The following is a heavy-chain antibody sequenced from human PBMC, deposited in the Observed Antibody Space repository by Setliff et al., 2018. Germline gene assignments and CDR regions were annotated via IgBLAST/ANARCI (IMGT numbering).Heavy chain of an antibody. CDR3: ARGPWKHSAYYYYYYMDV. D-gene: IGHD1-1*01. CDR1: GFTLSSYW. Sequence: GGSLRLSCAASGFTLSSYWMHWVRQAPGKGLEWVAVIWGDGGTKYHADSVKGRFTISRDNSKNTLYLQMNSLRAEDTAVYYCARGPWKHSAYYYYYYMDVWGKGTTVTVSS. CDR2: IWGDGGTK. J-gene: IGHJ6*03. V-gene: IGHV3-33*08.